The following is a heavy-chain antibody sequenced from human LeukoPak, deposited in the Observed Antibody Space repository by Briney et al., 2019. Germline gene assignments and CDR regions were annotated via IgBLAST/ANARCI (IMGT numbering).Heavy chain of an antibody. CDR3: AREVGIREFDY. CDR2: INPSGGST. V-gene: IGHV1-46*01. CDR1: GYAFISYY. J-gene: IGHJ4*02. D-gene: IGHD1-26*01. Sequence: GTSVKVSCKASGYAFISYYMHWVRQAPGQGLEWMGIINPSGGSTSYAQKFQGRVTMTRDTSTSTVYMELSSLRSEDTAVYYCAREVGIREFDYWGQGTLVTVSS.